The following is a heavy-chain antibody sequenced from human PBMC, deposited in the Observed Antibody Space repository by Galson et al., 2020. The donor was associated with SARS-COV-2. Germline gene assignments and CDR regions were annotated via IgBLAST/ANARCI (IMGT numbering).Heavy chain of an antibody. CDR3: AREDLVGATGASDI. J-gene: IGHJ3*02. V-gene: IGHV3-33*01. D-gene: IGHD1-26*01. CDR1: GFTFSSYG. CDR2: IWDDGSNK. Sequence: GGSLRLSCAASGFTFSSYGMHWVRQAPGKGLEWGAVIWDDGSNKYYADSVKGRFTISRDNSKNTLYLQMNSLRAEDTAVYYCAREDLVGATGASDIWGQGTMVTVSS.